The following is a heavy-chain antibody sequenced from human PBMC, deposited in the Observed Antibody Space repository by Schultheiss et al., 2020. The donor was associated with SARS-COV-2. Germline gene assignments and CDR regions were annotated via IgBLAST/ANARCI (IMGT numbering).Heavy chain of an antibody. CDR3: AKILVAAGTPFDY. CDR1: GFTVNSNY. V-gene: IGHV3-66*01. Sequence: GESLKISCAASGFTVNSNYMNWVRQAPGKGLEWVSLIYSGDSTYYADSVKGRFTISRDNSKNTLYLQMNNLRAEDTAVYYCAKILVAAGTPFDYWGQGTLVTVSS. CDR2: IYSGDST. D-gene: IGHD2-15*01. J-gene: IGHJ4*02.